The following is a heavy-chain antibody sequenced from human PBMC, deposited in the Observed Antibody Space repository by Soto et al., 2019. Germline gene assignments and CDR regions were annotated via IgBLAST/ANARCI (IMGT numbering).Heavy chain of an antibody. V-gene: IGHV3-23*01. Sequence: VGSLRLSCAASGFSFSSLAMSWVRQAPWKGLEWITSISGRGVDTLYADSVKGRFTISRDNSRNTLYLHVNSLRAEDTAVYYCAKDQTDVNLFDYWGQGTLVTVSS. CDR1: GFSFSSLA. CDR2: ISGRGVDT. CDR3: AKDQTDVNLFDY. J-gene: IGHJ4*02. D-gene: IGHD1-1*01.